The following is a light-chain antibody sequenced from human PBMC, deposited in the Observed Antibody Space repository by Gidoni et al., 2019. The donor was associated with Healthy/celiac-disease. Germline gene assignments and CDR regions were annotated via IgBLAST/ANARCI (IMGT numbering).Light chain of an antibody. Sequence: LSCRASQSVSSSYLAWYQQKPGQAPWLLIYGASSRATGIPDRFSGSGSGTDFTLTISRLEPEDFAVYYCQQYGSSRWTFGQGTKVEIK. CDR3: QQYGSSRWT. CDR1: QSVSSSY. J-gene: IGKJ1*01. V-gene: IGKV3-20*01. CDR2: GAS.